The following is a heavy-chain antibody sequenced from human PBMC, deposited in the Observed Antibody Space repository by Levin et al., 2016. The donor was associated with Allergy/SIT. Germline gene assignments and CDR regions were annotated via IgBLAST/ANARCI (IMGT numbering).Heavy chain of an antibody. J-gene: IGHJ6*02. D-gene: IGHD3-10*01. CDR2: IIPIFGTA. V-gene: IGHV1-69*06. Sequence: WVRQAPGQGLEWMGGIIPIFGTANYAQKFQGRVTITADKSTSTAYMELSSLRSEDTAVYYCLGGMVRGVIHPEYYGMDVWGQGTTVTVSS. CDR3: LGGMVRGVIHPEYYGMDV.